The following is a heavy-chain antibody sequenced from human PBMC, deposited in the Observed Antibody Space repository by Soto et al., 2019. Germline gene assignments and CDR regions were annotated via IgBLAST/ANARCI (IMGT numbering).Heavy chain of an antibody. D-gene: IGHD2-15*01. V-gene: IGHV1-2*02. CDR2: INPNSGGT. CDR1: GYTFTGYY. Sequence: ASVKVSCKASGYTFTGYYMHWVRQAPGQGLEWMGWINPNSGGTNYAQKFQGRVTMTRDTSISTAYMELSRLRSDDTAVYYCARVLRGYCSGGSRYDWFDPWGQGTLVTVSS. J-gene: IGHJ5*02. CDR3: ARVLRGYCSGGSRYDWFDP.